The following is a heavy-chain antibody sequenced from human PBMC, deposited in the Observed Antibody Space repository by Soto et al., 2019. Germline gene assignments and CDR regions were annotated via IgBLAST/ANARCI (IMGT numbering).Heavy chain of an antibody. V-gene: IGHV4-30-4*01. Sequence: QVQLQESGPGLVRPSQTLSLTCTVSGGSISFDHYHWTWIRQPAGKGLEWIGYIHYSGSVYYNPSLQSRVSMSVDTSKNLFSLTLSSVTAADTAVYFCVREDDGGDRDYYGLDVWGQGTTVTVSS. CDR3: VREDDGGDRDYYGLDV. J-gene: IGHJ6*02. D-gene: IGHD2-21*02. CDR2: IHYSGSV. CDR1: GGSISFDHYH.